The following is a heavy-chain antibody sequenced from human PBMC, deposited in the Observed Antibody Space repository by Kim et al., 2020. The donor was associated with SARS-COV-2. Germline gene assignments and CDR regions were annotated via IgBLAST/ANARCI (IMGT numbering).Heavy chain of an antibody. D-gene: IGHD3-10*01. V-gene: IGHV3-21*01. J-gene: IGHJ6*03. CDR1: GFTFSSYS. CDR2: ISSSSSYI. Sequence: GGSLRLSCAASGFTFSSYSMNWVRQAPGKGLEWVSSISSSSSYIYYADSVKGRFTISRDNAKNSLYLQMNSLRAEDTAVYYCARARGQTSYYYYMDVWGKGTTVTVSS. CDR3: ARARGQTSYYYYMDV.